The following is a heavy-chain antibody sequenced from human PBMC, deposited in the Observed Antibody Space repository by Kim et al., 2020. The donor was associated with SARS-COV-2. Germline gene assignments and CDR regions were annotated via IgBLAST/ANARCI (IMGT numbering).Heavy chain of an antibody. J-gene: IGHJ6*02. V-gene: IGHV3-33*06. Sequence: GGSLRLSCAASGFTFSSYGMHWVRQAPGKGLEWVAVIWYDGSNKYYADSVKGRFTISRDNSKNMLYLQMNSLRAEDTAVYYCAKDQAGSGATADYYYYYGMDVWGQGTTVTVSS. D-gene: IGHD2-15*01. CDR2: IWYDGSNK. CDR1: GFTFSSYG. CDR3: AKDQAGSGATADYYYYYGMDV.